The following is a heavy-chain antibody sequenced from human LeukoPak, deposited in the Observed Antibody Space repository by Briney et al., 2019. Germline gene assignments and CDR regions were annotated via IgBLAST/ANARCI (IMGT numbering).Heavy chain of an antibody. CDR2: ISGSGGST. CDR3: AKIPTVTTYFDY. CDR1: GFTFSSYA. D-gene: IGHD4-17*01. Sequence: GGSLRLSCAASGFTFSSYAMSWVRQAPGKGLEWVSAISGSGGSTYYADSVKGRLTTSRDNSKNTLYLQMNSLRAEDTDVYYCAKIPTVTTYFDYWGQGTLVTVSS. V-gene: IGHV3-23*01. J-gene: IGHJ4*02.